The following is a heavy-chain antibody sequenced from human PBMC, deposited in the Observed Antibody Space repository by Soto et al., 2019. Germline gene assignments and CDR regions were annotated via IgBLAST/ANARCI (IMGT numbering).Heavy chain of an antibody. J-gene: IGHJ6*02. CDR2: ISSSSSTI. CDR3: ARDQGLELGLDYYYGMDV. V-gene: IGHV3-48*02. CDR1: GFSLRHYN. Sequence: PGGSLRLSCAASGFSLRHYNMNWVRQAPGKGLEWVSYISSSSSTIYYADSVKGRFTISRDNAKNSLYLQMNSLRDEDTAVYYCARDQGLELGLDYYYGMDVWGQGTTVTVSS. D-gene: IGHD1-7*01.